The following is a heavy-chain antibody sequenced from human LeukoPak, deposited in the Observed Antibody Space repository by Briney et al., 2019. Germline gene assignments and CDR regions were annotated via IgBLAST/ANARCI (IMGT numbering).Heavy chain of an antibody. J-gene: IGHJ4*02. Sequence: GGSLRLSCAASGFTFSSYAMRWVHQAPGKGLEWVSAISGSGGSTYYADSVKGRFTISRDNSKNTLYLQMNSLRAEDTAVYYCAKAGFGELSTRGYWGQGTLVTVSS. V-gene: IGHV3-23*01. CDR2: ISGSGGST. CDR3: AKAGFGELSTRGY. D-gene: IGHD3-10*01. CDR1: GFTFSSYA.